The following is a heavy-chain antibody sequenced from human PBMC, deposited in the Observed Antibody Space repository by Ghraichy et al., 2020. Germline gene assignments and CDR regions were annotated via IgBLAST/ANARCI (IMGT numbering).Heavy chain of an antibody. J-gene: IGHJ6*03. CDR3: ARDPAGYYYYYMDV. CDR2: IYTSGST. V-gene: IGHV4-61*02. Sequence: SETLSLTCTVSGGSISSGSYYWSWIRQPAGKGLEWIGRIYTSGSTNYNPSLKSRVTISVDTSKNQFSLKLSSVTAADTAVYYCARDPAGYYYYYMDVWGKGTTVTVSS. CDR1: GGSISSGSYY.